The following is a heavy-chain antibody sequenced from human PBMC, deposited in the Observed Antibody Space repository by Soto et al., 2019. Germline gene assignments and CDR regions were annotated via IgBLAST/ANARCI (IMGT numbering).Heavy chain of an antibody. CDR3: ARRSPGYDDYVYYFDC. V-gene: IGHV4-31*03. J-gene: IGHJ4*02. CDR2: IYYSGST. D-gene: IGHD3-16*01. Sequence: SETLSLTCTVSGGSISSGGYYWSWIRQHPGKGLEWIGYIYYSGSTYYNPSLKSRVTISVDTSKNQFSLKLSSVTAADTAVYYCARRSPGYDDYVYYFDCWGQGTLVTVSS. CDR1: GGSISSGGYY.